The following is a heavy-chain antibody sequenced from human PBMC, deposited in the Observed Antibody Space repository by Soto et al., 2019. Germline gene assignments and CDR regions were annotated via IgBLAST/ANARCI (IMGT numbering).Heavy chain of an antibody. CDR1: GFTVRSNY. J-gene: IGHJ4*02. V-gene: IGHV3-53*02. Sequence: EVQLVETGGSLIQPGGSLRLSCAASGFTVRSNYMSWVRQAPGKGLGWVSIIYSSGNTYYADSVKGRFTMSRDTSNNTVFLQMSSLRAEDTAVYYCARVSSPFGYWGQGTLVTVSS. CDR3: ARVSSPFGY. CDR2: IYSSGNT. D-gene: IGHD3-16*01.